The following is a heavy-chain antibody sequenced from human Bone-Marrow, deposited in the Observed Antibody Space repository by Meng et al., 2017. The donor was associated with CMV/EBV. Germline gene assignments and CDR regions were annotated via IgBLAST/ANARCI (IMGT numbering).Heavy chain of an antibody. CDR3: ARWALGIGDY. D-gene: IGHD7-27*01. J-gene: IGHJ4*02. Sequence: GSLRLSCTVSGGSISSGDYYWSWIRQPPGKGLEWIGEINHSGSTNYSPSLKSRVTISVDTSKNQFSLNLSSVTAADTAVYSCARWALGIGDYWGQGTLVTVSS. V-gene: IGHV4-39*07. CDR1: GGSISSGDYY. CDR2: INHSGST.